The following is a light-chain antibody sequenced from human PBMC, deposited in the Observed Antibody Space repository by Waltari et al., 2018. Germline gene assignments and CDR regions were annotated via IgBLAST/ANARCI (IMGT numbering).Light chain of an antibody. CDR2: DVT. Sequence: QSALTQPPPVSGSPGPSLTISCTGTCSAVGGYNCITWYQQNPGKAPKLMLYDVTERPSGISNRFSGSKSGNTASLTISGLQAEDEADYYCCSYAGSYTKVFGTGTKVTVL. J-gene: IGLJ1*01. CDR3: CSYAGSYTKV. V-gene: IGLV2-11*01. CDR1: CSAVGGYNC.